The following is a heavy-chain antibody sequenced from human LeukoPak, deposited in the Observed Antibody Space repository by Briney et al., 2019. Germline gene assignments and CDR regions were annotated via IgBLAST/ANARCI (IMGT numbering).Heavy chain of an antibody. V-gene: IGHV3-11*01. CDR1: GFTFSDYY. Sequence: GGSLRLFCAASGFTFSDYYMSWIRQAPGKGLEWVSYISSSGNNIYYADSVKGRFTISRDNAKNSLYLQMNSLRAEDTAVYYCARDIIYNYDSSGLDYWCQGTLVTVSP. D-gene: IGHD3-22*01. CDR2: ISSSGNNI. J-gene: IGHJ4*02. CDR3: ARDIIYNYDSSGLDY.